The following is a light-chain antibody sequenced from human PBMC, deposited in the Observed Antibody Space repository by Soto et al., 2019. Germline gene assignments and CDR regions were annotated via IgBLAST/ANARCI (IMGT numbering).Light chain of an antibody. Sequence: GASQSVSSNLAWYQQKPGQAPRLLIYGASTRATGIPARFSGSGSGTDFTLPLTSPHAEAVALYYCEQYYSSEGTLAGGTKVDIK. CDR3: EQYYSSEGT. J-gene: IGKJ4*02. V-gene: IGKV3-15*01. CDR1: QSVSSN. CDR2: GAS.